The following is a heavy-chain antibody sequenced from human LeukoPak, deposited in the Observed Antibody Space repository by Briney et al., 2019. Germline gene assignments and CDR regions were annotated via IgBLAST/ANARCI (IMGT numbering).Heavy chain of an antibody. V-gene: IGHV3-74*01. CDR2: INSDGSST. Sequence: GGSLRLSCAASGFTFSSYWMHWVRQAPGKGLVWVSRINSDGSSTSYADSVKGRFTISRDNAKNSLYLQMNTLRPEDTALYYCAKDFDSSGYAVDYWGQGTLVTVSS. D-gene: IGHD5-12*01. J-gene: IGHJ4*02. CDR3: AKDFDSSGYAVDY. CDR1: GFTFSSYW.